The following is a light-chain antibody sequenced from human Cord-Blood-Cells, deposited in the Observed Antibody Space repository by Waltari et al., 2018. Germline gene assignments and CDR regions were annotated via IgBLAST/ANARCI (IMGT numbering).Light chain of an antibody. CDR2: EAS. CDR3: SSYTSSSTYG. Sequence: QSALTQPASVSGSPGQSITISCTGTSSDVGGYHYVSWYQQHPGKAPKLMIYEASNRPSGVSNRFSGSKSGNTASLTISGLQAEDEADYYCSSYTSSSTYGFGTGTKVTVL. V-gene: IGLV2-14*01. J-gene: IGLJ1*01. CDR1: SSDVGGYHY.